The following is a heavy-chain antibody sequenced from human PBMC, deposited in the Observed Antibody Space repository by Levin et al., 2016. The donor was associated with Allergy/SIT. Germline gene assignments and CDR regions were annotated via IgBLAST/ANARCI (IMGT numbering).Heavy chain of an antibody. V-gene: IGHV3-23*01. CDR3: AKDFGTALIVVVNGWFDP. CDR1: GFTFSSYA. D-gene: IGHD3-22*01. Sequence: GGSLRLSCAASGFTFSSYAMSWVRQAPGKGLEWVSAISGSGGSTYYADSVKGRFTISRDNSKNTLYLQMNSLRAEDTAVYYCAKDFGTALIVVVNGWFDPWGQGTLVTVSS. J-gene: IGHJ5*02. CDR2: ISGSGGST.